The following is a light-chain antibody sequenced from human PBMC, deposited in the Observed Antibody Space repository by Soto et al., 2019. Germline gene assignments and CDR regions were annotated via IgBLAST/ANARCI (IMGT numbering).Light chain of an antibody. V-gene: IGLV3-10*01. J-gene: IGLJ1*01. CDR2: EDV. CDR1: ALPKKY. CDR3: YSADSSGNSYV. Sequence: SYELTQPPSVSVSPGQTARITCSGDALPKKYAYWYQQKSGQAPVLVIFEDVQRPSGIPERFSGSSSGTMATLTISGAQVEDEADYYCYSADSSGNSYVFGTGTKLTVL.